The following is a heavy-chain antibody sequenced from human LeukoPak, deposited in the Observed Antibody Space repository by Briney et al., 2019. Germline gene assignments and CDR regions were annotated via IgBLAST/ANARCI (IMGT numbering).Heavy chain of an antibody. CDR1: GGSISPDY. CDR3: ARLLDYDNSGAPDVFDI. J-gene: IGHJ3*02. D-gene: IGHD3-22*01. V-gene: IGHV4-59*01. CDR2: VSYTGRT. Sequence: SETLSLTCSVSGGSISPDYWTWIRQSPGKGLEYIAHVSYTGRTRYNPSLQSRLTISLDTSNNRFSLQLTSVTAADTAVYYCARLLDYDNSGAPDVFDIWGQRTMVTVSS.